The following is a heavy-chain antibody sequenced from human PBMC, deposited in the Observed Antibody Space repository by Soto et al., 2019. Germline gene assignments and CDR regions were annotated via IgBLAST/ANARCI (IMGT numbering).Heavy chain of an antibody. CDR2: IIPIFGTA. CDR1: GGTFSSYA. CDR3: ASCVPYYDRSGYYDY. Sequence: QVQLVQSGAEVKKPGSSVKVSCKASGGTFSSYAISWVRQAPGQGLEWMGGIIPIFGTANYAQKFQGRVTITADESTSTAYMELSSRRSADTAVYYCASCVPYYDRSGYYDYWGQGTLVTVSS. J-gene: IGHJ4*02. D-gene: IGHD3-22*01. V-gene: IGHV1-69*01.